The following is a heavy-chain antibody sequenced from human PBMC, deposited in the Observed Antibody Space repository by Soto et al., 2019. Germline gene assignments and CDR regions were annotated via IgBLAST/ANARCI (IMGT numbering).Heavy chain of an antibody. Sequence: SETLSLTCTVSGGSISSYYWSWIRQPPGKGLEWIGYIYYSGSTNYNPSLKSRVTISVDTSKNQLSLRLRSLTAADMATYYCGRGARSSGWYNWFDPWGLGTLVTVSS. V-gene: IGHV4-59*12. CDR3: GRGARSSGWYNWFDP. CDR1: GGSISSYY. J-gene: IGHJ5*02. D-gene: IGHD6-19*01. CDR2: IYYSGST.